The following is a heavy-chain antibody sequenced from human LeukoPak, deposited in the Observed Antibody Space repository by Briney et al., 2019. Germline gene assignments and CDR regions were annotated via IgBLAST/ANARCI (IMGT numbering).Heavy chain of an antibody. Sequence: GGSLTLTCAASGCTFSNAWMSWVRQPPGKGLEWVGRIKSKTDGGTTDYAAPVKGRFTISRYDSKNTLYLQMNSVKAEDTAVYYCTTDSSGWYPPLWYWGQGTLVTVSS. CDR2: IKSKTDGGTT. D-gene: IGHD6-19*01. V-gene: IGHV3-15*01. J-gene: IGHJ4*02. CDR3: TTDSSGWYPPLWY. CDR1: GCTFSNAW.